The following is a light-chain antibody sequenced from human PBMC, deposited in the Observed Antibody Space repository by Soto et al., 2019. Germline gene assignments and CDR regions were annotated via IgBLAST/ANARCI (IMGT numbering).Light chain of an antibody. J-gene: IGKJ3*01. CDR3: QQYDSSRT. Sequence: DIVLTQSPGTLSLSPGETATLSCRASQSVGSNYFAWYQQKPGQAPRLLIYGASRRATGIPDRFSGSGSGTDFTLTISRLEPEDFAVYYCQQYDSSRTFGPGTKGDIK. CDR2: GAS. CDR1: QSVGSNY. V-gene: IGKV3-20*01.